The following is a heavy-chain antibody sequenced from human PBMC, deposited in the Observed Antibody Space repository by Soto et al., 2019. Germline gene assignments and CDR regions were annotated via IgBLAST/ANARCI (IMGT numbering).Heavy chain of an antibody. CDR2: IYYSGST. CDR1: GGSISSYY. D-gene: IGHD2-15*01. V-gene: IGHV4-59*12. J-gene: IGHJ5*02. Sequence: SETLSLTCTVSGGSISSYYWSWIRQPPGKGLEWIGYIYYSGSTNYNPSLKSRVTISVDTSKNQFSLTLKYVTAADTAVYYCATLPPRIEVTVLPIPTWGQGTLVTVSS. CDR3: ATLPPRIEVTVLPIPT.